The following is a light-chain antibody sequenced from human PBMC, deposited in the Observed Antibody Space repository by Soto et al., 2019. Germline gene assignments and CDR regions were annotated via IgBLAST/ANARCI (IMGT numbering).Light chain of an antibody. V-gene: IGLV2-14*01. CDR2: GVS. CDR1: ISDFVIYNY. J-gene: IGLJ1*01. CDR3: SSHTTSSALQV. Sequence: QSVLTQPASVSGSPGQSITISCTGTISDFVIYNYVSWYQQHPGKAPKLMLYGVSNRPSGVSNRFYGSKSGNTASLTISGLQAEDEADYYCSSHTTSSALQVFGTGTKLTVL.